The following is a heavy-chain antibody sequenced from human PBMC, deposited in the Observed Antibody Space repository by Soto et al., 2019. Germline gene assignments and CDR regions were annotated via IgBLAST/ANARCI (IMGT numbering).Heavy chain of an antibody. Sequence: QVQLQQWGAGLLKPSETLSLTCAVYGWSFNGYYWSWIRQPPGKGLEWIGEIKHNGSTNYNPSLTNRTTTSVDPHKNQFSLKLSSGTAADKAVYYCARGSISNGSGSYWGQGTLVTVSS. D-gene: IGHD3-10*01. CDR3: ARGSISNGSGSY. V-gene: IGHV4-34*01. J-gene: IGHJ4*02. CDR2: IKHNGST. CDR1: GWSFNGYY.